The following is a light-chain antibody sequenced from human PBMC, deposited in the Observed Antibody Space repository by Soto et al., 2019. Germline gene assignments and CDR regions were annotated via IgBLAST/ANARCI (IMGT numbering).Light chain of an antibody. J-gene: IGKJ1*01. CDR1: QSVRSN. V-gene: IGKV3-11*01. CDR2: DAS. CDR3: QHRSNWPWT. Sequence: EIVLTQSPATLSLSPGERATLSCRASQSVRSNLAWYQQKPGQAPRLLIYDASNRATGIPARFSGSGSGTDFTLAISSLETEDFAVYYCQHRSNWPWTFGQGTKVDIK.